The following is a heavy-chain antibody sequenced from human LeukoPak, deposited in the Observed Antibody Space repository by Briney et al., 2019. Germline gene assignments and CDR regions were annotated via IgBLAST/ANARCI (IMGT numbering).Heavy chain of an antibody. V-gene: IGHV1-69*13. Sequence: SVKVSCKASGGTFSSYAISWVRQAPGQGLEWMGGIIPIFATANYAQKFQGRVTITADESTSTAYMELSSLRSEDTAVYYCARDLYCSGGSCYPGWGQGTLATVSS. J-gene: IGHJ4*02. CDR2: IIPIFATA. CDR3: ARDLYCSGGSCYPG. D-gene: IGHD2-15*01. CDR1: GGTFSSYA.